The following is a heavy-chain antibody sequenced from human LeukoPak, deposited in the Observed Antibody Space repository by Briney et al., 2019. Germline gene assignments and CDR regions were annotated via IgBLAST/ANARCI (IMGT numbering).Heavy chain of an antibody. J-gene: IGHJ6*02. CDR2: IYSGGST. CDR3: ASGSYDPYYYYGMDV. CDR1: GFTVSSNY. Sequence: PGGSLRLSCAASGFTVSSNYMSWVRQAPGKGLEWVSVIYSGGSTYYADSVKGRFTISRRNSKNTLYLQMNSLRAEDTAVYYCASGSYDPYYYYGMDVWGQGTTVTVSS. D-gene: IGHD1-26*01. V-gene: IGHV3-53*04.